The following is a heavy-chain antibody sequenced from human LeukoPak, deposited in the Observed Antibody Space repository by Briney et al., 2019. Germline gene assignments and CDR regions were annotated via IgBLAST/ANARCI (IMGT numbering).Heavy chain of an antibody. V-gene: IGHV3-15*01. CDR3: TRDNFYWYHGMDV. Sequence: PGGSLRLSCAASGFTFTNAWMSWVRQAPGKGLEWVGRIKSKTDGGTTDYAAPVKGRFTISRDDSKNTLYLQMSSLKTEDTAVYYCTRDNFYWYHGMDVWGQGTTVTVSS. CDR2: IKSKTDGGTT. D-gene: IGHD3-9*01. J-gene: IGHJ6*02. CDR1: GFTFTNAW.